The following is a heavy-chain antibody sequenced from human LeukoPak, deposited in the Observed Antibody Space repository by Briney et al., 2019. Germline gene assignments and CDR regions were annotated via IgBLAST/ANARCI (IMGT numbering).Heavy chain of an antibody. CDR3: ARNYDIGPNFDY. Sequence: PSETLSLTCSVSGASITSGGYCWSWIRHHPEKGLEWIGYICRSGGTSYNPSLKSRVTISADTSKNQFSLNLSSVTAADTAGYYCARNYDIGPNFDYWGQGTLVTVSS. CDR2: ICRSGGT. V-gene: IGHV4-31*03. CDR1: GASITSGGYC. J-gene: IGHJ4*02. D-gene: IGHD3-9*01.